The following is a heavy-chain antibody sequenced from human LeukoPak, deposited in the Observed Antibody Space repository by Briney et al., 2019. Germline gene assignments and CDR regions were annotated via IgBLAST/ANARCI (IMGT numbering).Heavy chain of an antibody. CDR1: GYTFTGYS. Sequence: ASVKVSCKASGYTFTGYSMHWVRQAPGQGLEWMGWINPNSGGTNYAQNFQGRVTMTRDTSISTAYMELSRLRSDDTAVYYCARSIAAATGNWFDPWGQGTLVTVSS. CDR2: INPNSGGT. J-gene: IGHJ5*02. CDR3: ARSIAAATGNWFDP. D-gene: IGHD6-13*01. V-gene: IGHV1-2*02.